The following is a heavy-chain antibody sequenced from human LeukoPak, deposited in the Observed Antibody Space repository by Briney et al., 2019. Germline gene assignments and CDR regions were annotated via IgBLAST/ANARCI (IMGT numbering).Heavy chain of an antibody. CDR3: AREVSRGRSGYQIDY. V-gene: IGHV4-59*01. D-gene: IGHD3-22*01. CDR1: GGSISSYY. J-gene: IGHJ4*02. CDR2: IYYSGST. Sequence: PSETLSLTCTVSGGSISSYYWSWIRQPPGKGLEWIGYIYYSGSTNYNPSLKSRVTISVDTSKNQFSLSLSSLTAADTAVYYCAREVSRGRSGYQIDYWGPGTLVTVSS.